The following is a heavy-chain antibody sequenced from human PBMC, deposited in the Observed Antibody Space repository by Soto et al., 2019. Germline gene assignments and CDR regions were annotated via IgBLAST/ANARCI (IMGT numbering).Heavy chain of an antibody. J-gene: IGHJ4*02. D-gene: IGHD7-27*01. V-gene: IGHV3-30*03. CDR3: ARDRGLWGSGQDVKSAY. CDR1: GFNFSNYA. Sequence: GGYLRLSCSASGFNFSNYAMHWVRQAQGRGLEWVAVISFHGRYKYYGDSVKGRFTISRDNSKNTLDLQMSSLRPEDTAIYYCARDRGLWGSGQDVKSAYWGQGSQCTVSS. CDR2: ISFHGRYK.